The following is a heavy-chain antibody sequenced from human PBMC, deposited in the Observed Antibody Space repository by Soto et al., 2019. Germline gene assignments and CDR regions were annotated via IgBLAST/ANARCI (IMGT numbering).Heavy chain of an antibody. J-gene: IGHJ4*02. CDR1: GGTFSSYA. CDR2: IIPIFGTA. V-gene: IGHV1-69*13. CDR3: AITMGYSGFFDY. D-gene: IGHD5-12*01. Sequence: ASVKVSCKASGGTFSSYAISWVRQAPGQGLEWMGGIIPIFGTANYAQKFQGRVTITADESTSTAYMELSSLRSEDTAVYYCAITMGYSGFFDYWGQGTLVTVSS.